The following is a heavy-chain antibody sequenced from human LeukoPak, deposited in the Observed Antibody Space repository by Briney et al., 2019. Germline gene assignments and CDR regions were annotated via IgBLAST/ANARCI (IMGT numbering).Heavy chain of an antibody. D-gene: IGHD6-19*01. Sequence: GGSLRLSCVASGFNFNRHVMSWVRQAPEKGLQWVSAISGDGENTYYTDSVKGRFTISRDNSKNMLFLQMNSLRGEDTAVYYCARLVAHSSPSDYWGQRTLVTVSS. CDR2: ISGDGENT. CDR3: ARLVAHSSPSDY. V-gene: IGHV3-23*01. CDR1: GFNFNRHV. J-gene: IGHJ4*02.